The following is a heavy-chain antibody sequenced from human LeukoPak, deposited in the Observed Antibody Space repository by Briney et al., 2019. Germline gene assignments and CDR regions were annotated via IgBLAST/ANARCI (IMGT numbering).Heavy chain of an antibody. V-gene: IGHV3-30*02. J-gene: IGHJ5*02. D-gene: IGHD4-23*01. CDR2: IRYDGSNK. Sequence: GGSLRLSCAASGFTFSSYGMHWVRQAPGKGLEWVAFIRYDGSNKYYADSVKGRFTISRDNSKNTLYLQMNSLRAEDTAVCYCAKFNGGNSDGWFDPWGQGTLVTVSS. CDR1: GFTFSSYG. CDR3: AKFNGGNSDGWFDP.